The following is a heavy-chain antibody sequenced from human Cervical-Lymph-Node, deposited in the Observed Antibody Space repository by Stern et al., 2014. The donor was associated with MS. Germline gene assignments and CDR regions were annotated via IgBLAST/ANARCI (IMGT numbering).Heavy chain of an antibody. J-gene: IGHJ6*02. CDR2: IIPIFGTA. V-gene: IGHV1-69*01. CDR3: ATSAGFYSAMYV. Sequence: QVQLVQSGAEVKKPGSSVKVSCKTSGGTFSNSAFSWIRQAPGQGLEWMGAIIPIFGTATYAQRFQGRVTISAHESTNTAYMELSSLRSEDTAVYYCATSAGFYSAMYVWGQGTTVTVSS. CDR1: GGTFSNSA. D-gene: IGHD2-21*01.